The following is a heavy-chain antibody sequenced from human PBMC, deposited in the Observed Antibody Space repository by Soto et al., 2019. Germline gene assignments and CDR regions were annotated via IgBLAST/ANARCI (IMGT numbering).Heavy chain of an antibody. CDR1: GFTFSSYA. CDR3: AKGSYYDFWSGYYPHFDY. D-gene: IGHD3-3*01. V-gene: IGHV3-23*01. CDR2: ISGSGGST. Sequence: PGGSLRLSCAASGFTFSSYAMSWVRQAPGKGLEWVSAISGSGGSTYYADSVKGRFTISRDNSKNTLYLQMNSLRAEDTAVYYCAKGSYYDFWSGYYPHFDYWGQGTLVTVSS. J-gene: IGHJ4*02.